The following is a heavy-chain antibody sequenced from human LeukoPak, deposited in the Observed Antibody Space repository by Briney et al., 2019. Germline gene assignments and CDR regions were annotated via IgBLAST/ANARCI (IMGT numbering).Heavy chain of an antibody. CDR3: SIIMNAWVYASRWNAVDI. J-gene: IGHJ3*02. Sequence: PGGSLRLSCASSGFTFSGYAMTWVRQAPGKGLDWVSLVSGSGTSTYYADSVKGRFTVSRDNSKNTLFLQMNSQRAADTAVYYWSIIMNAWVYASRWNAVDIWGQGTMFTVSS. CDR1: GFTFSGYA. CDR2: VSGSGTST. V-gene: IGHV3-23*01. D-gene: IGHD3-16*01.